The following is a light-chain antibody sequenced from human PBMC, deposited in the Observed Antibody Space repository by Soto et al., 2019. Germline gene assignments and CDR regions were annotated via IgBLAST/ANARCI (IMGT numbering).Light chain of an antibody. CDR3: RTYGGSASYT. CDR1: QSVSSSIY. V-gene: IGKV3-20*01. CDR2: AAS. Sequence: EIVLTQSPGTLSLSPGERATLSCRASQSVSSSIYLAWYHQTPGQAPRLLSYAASSMGTGIPDRFIGSGSARPFTLILSTLEPEEFEVYYCRTYGGSASYTFGQGTKLEIK. J-gene: IGKJ2*01.